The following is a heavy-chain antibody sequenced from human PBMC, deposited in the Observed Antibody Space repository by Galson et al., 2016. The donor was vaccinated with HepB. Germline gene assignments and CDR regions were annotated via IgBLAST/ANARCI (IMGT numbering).Heavy chain of an antibody. Sequence: SLRLSCAASGFSFGSYALSWVRQAPGKGLEWVSVISGSGDSVHHADSVKGRFTISRDKPKNTVYLQMNSLRAEDTAVYYCAKGRTPRSYYGSGRYPLRGMDVWGQGTTVTVSS. CDR3: AKGRTPRSYYGSGRYPLRGMDV. J-gene: IGHJ6*02. D-gene: IGHD3-10*01. CDR2: ISGSGDSV. CDR1: GFSFGSYA. V-gene: IGHV3-23*01.